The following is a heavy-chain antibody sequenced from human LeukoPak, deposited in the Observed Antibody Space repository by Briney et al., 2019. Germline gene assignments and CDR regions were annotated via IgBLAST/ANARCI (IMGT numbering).Heavy chain of an antibody. CDR1: GGSISSGGCY. V-gene: IGHV4-31*03. D-gene: IGHD2-2*01. J-gene: IGHJ6*02. CDR2: ISYSGST. Sequence: SETLSLTCTVSGGSISSGGCYWSWIRQHPGKGLEWIGYISYSGSTYYNPSLKSRVSISVDTSKNQFSLKLSSVTAADTAVYYCARGSEGCSSTSCYRHYYYYYGMDVWGQGTTVTVSS. CDR3: ARGSEGCSSTSCYRHYYYYYGMDV.